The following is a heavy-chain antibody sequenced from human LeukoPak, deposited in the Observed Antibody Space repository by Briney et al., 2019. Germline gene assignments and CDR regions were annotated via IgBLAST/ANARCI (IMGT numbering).Heavy chain of an antibody. D-gene: IGHD1-26*01. CDR2: ISGSGGST. CDR1: GFTFSSYA. J-gene: IGHJ4*02. V-gene: IGHV3-23*01. CDR3: AKNGGSYRTFDY. Sequence: GGSLRLSCAASGFTFSSYAMSWVRQAPGKGLEWVSTISGSGGSTYYADSVKGRFTISRDDSKNTLYLQMNSLRAEDTAVYYCAKNGGSYRTFDYWGQGTLVTVSS.